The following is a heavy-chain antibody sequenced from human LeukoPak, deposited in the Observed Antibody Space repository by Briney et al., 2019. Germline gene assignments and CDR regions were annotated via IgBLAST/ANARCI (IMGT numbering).Heavy chain of an antibody. CDR1: GFVFSSYD. Sequence: PGGSLRLSCAASGFVFSSYDLHWVRQPPGKGLEWVSSIGVAGDTYYPDSVKGRFTVSRENAEKSLYLQMNSLTVGDTAVYYCAREPGDLPYGIDVWGQGTTVIVSS. CDR3: AREPGDLPYGIDV. J-gene: IGHJ6*02. V-gene: IGHV3-13*01. CDR2: IGVAGDT.